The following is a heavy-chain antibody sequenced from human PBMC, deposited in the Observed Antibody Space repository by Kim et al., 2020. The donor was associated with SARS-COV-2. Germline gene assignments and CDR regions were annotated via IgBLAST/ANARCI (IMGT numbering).Heavy chain of an antibody. Sequence: SQTLSLTCTVSGDSISSGDNCWSWVRQPPGKGLEWIGYICNNGLSNYNPSLRSRVTVPVDTSKNHFSLKVTSVTAADTAVYYCAKEPRITNFGVVTLGWFDPWGQGTLVTVSS. CDR2: ICNNGLS. CDR1: GDSISSGDNC. J-gene: IGHJ5*02. V-gene: IGHV4-30-4*01. CDR3: AKEPRITNFGVVTLGWFDP. D-gene: IGHD3-3*01.